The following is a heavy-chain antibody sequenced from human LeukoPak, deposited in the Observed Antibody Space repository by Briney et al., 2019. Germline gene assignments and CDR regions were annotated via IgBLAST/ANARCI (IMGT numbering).Heavy chain of an antibody. CDR1: GFTVSSNY. D-gene: IGHD6-13*01. Sequence: GGSLRLSCAASGFTVSSNYMSWVRQAPEKGLEWVSVIYSGGSTYYADSVKGRFTISRDNSKNTLYLQMNSLRAEDTAVYYCARVWAAAQGGPWFDPWGQGTLVTVSS. CDR2: IYSGGST. CDR3: ARVWAAAQGGPWFDP. J-gene: IGHJ5*02. V-gene: IGHV3-53*01.